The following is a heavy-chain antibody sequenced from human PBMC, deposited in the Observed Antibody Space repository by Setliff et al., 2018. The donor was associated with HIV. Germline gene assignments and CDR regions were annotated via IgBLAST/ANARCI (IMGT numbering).Heavy chain of an antibody. D-gene: IGHD5-12*01. Sequence: SETLSLTCTVSGGSISSNNYYWGWIRQPPGKGLEWIGSVYYRGRTYYNPSLKSRVTLSVDTSKNQFSLRLSSVTAADTAVYYCARHRGDGFDFWGQGRMVTVSS. CDR2: VYYRGRT. V-gene: IGHV4-39*01. CDR3: ARHRGDGFDF. J-gene: IGHJ3*01. CDR1: GGSISSNNYY.